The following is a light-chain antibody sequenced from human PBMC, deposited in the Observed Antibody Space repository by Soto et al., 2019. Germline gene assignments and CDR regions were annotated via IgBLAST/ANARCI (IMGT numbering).Light chain of an antibody. V-gene: IGKV3-15*01. CDR1: QSVSSN. CDR3: QQYNNWPLT. CDR2: GAS. J-gene: IGKJ4*01. Sequence: EIVMTQSPATLSLSPGERATLSCRASQSVSSNLAWYQQKPGQAPRLLIYGASTRATGIPARFSGSGSRTEFTLTISSLQSEDFAVYYCQQYNNWPLTFGGGTKVDIK.